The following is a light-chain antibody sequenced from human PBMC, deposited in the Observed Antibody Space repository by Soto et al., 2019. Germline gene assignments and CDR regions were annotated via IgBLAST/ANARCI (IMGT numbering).Light chain of an antibody. CDR1: QSVGRF. J-gene: IGKJ3*01. CDR2: DAS. Sequence: EIVLTQSPATLSLSPGERATLSCRASQSVGRFLAWYQQKPGQAPRLLIYDASYRATAVPARFSGSGSGTDFTLTIISLEPEDYAVYYCQQRINWTFIFTSGPGTTVDSK. CDR3: QQRINWTFIFT. V-gene: IGKV3-11*01.